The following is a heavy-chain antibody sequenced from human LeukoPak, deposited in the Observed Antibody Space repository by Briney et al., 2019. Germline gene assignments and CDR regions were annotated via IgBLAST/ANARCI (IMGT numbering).Heavy chain of an antibody. Sequence: ASVKVSCKASDYTFTNYGISWVRQAPGQGLEWMGWISPYNGDTNYAEKFQGRVTLTTDTSTSTAYMEVRSLGSDDTAIYYCARASAQWSDYWGQGTRVTVSS. V-gene: IGHV1-18*01. CDR2: ISPYNGDT. J-gene: IGHJ4*02. CDR1: DYTFTNYG. D-gene: IGHD2-15*01. CDR3: ARASAQWSDY.